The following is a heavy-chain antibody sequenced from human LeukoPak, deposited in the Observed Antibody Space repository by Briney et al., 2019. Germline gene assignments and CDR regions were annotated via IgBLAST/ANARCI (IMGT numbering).Heavy chain of an antibody. CDR2: INPNSGGT. CDR1: GYTFTGYY. CDR3: ARIPTLYCSSTSCPVDY. J-gene: IGHJ4*02. D-gene: IGHD2-2*01. Sequence: ASVKVSCKASGYTFTGYYMHWVRQAPGQGLEWMGWINPNSGGTNYAQKFQGRVTMTRDTSISTAYMELGRLRSDDTAVYYCARIPTLYCSSTSCPVDYWGQGTLVTVSS. V-gene: IGHV1-2*02.